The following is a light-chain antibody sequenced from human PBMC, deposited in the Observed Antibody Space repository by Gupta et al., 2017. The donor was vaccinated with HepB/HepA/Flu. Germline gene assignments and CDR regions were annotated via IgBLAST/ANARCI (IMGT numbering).Light chain of an antibody. CDR1: QSVLYSSNNKNY. Sequence: DIVMTQSPDSLAVSLGERATINCKSSQSVLYSSNNKNYLAWYQQKPGQPPKLLIYWASTRESGVPDRFSGSGSGTXFTLTIXSLQAEDVAVYYCQQDDSTPYTFGXGTKLEIK. V-gene: IGKV4-1*01. CDR3: QQDDSTPYT. J-gene: IGKJ2*01. CDR2: WAS.